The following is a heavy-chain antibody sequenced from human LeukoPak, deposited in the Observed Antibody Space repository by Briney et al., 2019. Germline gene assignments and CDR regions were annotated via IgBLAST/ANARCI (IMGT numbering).Heavy chain of an antibody. CDR3: ARSAITMAPGGAFDI. CDR2: ISAYNGNT. D-gene: IGHD3-10*01. J-gene: IGHJ3*02. Sequence: ASVTVSCKASGYTFTSYGISWVRQAPGQGLEGMGWISAYNGNTNYAQKLQGRVTMTTDTSTSTAYMELRSLRSDDTAVYYCARSAITMAPGGAFDIWGQGTMVTVSS. CDR1: GYTFTSYG. V-gene: IGHV1-18*01.